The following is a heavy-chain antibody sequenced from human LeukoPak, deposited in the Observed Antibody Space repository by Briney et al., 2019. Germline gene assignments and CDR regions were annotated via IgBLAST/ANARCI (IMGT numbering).Heavy chain of an antibody. Sequence: ASVKVSCKASGYTFTSYAMHWVRQAPGQRLEWMGRINAGNGNTKYSQKFQGRVTITRDTSASTAYMELSSLRSEDTAVYYCARDTIYDSSGYDYWGQGTLVTVSS. J-gene: IGHJ4*02. CDR2: INAGNGNT. D-gene: IGHD3-22*01. CDR3: ARDTIYDSSGYDY. CDR1: GYTFTSYA. V-gene: IGHV1-3*01.